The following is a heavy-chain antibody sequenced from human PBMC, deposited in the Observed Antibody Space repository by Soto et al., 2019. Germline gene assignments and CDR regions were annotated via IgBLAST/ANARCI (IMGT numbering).Heavy chain of an antibody. CDR3: ARGRGYDCWCGYYRWTFDY. CDR1: GYTFTSYD. J-gene: IGHJ4*01. CDR2: MNPNSGNT. D-gene: IGHD3-3*01. V-gene: IGHV1-8*01. Sequence: GASVKVSCKASGYTFTSYDINWVRQATGQGLEWMGWMNPNSGNTGYAQKFQGRVTMTRNTSISTAYMELSSLRSEDTAVYYCARGRGYDCWCGYYRWTFDYWGHGTLCTVSS.